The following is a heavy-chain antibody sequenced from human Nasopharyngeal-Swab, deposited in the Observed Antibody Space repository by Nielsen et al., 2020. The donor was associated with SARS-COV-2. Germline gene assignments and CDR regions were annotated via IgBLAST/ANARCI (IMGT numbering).Heavy chain of an antibody. V-gene: IGHV3-33*01. Sequence: GGSLRLSCAASGFTFSNYGMHWVRQAPGKGLEWVAVIWYGGSEKHYADSVRGRFTISRDNPKNTLYLQMNSLRAEDTAIYYCGRDRYYDSSGFDYWGQGTLVSVSS. CDR1: GFTFSNYG. CDR2: IWYGGSEK. J-gene: IGHJ4*02. D-gene: IGHD3-22*01. CDR3: GRDRYYDSSGFDY.